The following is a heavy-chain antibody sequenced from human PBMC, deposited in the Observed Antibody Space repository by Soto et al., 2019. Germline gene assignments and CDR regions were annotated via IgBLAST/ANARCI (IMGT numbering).Heavy chain of an antibody. Sequence: KPSETLSLTCTVSGDSISSSRYYWGWIRQPPGKGLEWIATIYYSGSTYNNPSLKSRVTISLDMSKNQFSLKLSSVTAADTAVYYCARDQLEGNWFDPWGQGTLVTVSS. J-gene: IGHJ5*02. V-gene: IGHV4-39*07. CDR1: GDSISSSRYY. CDR2: IYYSGST. CDR3: ARDQLEGNWFDP. D-gene: IGHD1-1*01.